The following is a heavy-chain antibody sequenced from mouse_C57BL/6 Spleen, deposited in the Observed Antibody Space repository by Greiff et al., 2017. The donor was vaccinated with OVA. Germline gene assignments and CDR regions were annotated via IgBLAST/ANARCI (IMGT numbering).Heavy chain of an antibody. Sequence: QVQLQQSGPELVKPGASVKISCKASGYAFSSSWMNWVKQRPGKGLEWIGRIYPGDGDTNYNGKFKGKATLTADKSSSTAYMQLSSLTSDDSAVYFCARSGGYDEGVRYYFDYWGQGTTLTVSS. V-gene: IGHV1-82*01. CDR1: GYAFSSSW. D-gene: IGHD2-2*01. CDR2: IYPGDGDT. CDR3: ARSGGYDEGVRYYFDY. J-gene: IGHJ2*01.